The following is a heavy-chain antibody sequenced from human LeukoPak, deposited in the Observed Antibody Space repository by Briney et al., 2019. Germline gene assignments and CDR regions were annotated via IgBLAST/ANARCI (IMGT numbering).Heavy chain of an antibody. CDR3: ARDDSGYGYFDY. Sequence: GGSLRLSCAASGFTFSSYGMHWVRQAPGKGLEWVAVIWYDGSNKYYADSVKGRFTISRDNSKNTLYLQMNSLRAEDTAVYYCARDDSGYGYFDYWGQGTLVTVSS. CDR2: IWYDGSNK. J-gene: IGHJ4*02. V-gene: IGHV3-33*01. D-gene: IGHD5-12*01. CDR1: GFTFSSYG.